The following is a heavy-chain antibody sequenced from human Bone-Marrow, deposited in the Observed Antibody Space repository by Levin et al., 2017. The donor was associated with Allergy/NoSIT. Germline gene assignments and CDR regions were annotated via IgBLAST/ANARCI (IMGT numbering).Heavy chain of an antibody. V-gene: IGHV3-30-3*01. Sequence: GGSLRLSCAASGFTFSSYSMHWVRQAPGKGLEWVAVISYDGSNKYYADSVKGRFTISRDNSKNTLYLQMNSLRAEDTAVYYCARVHEGLFDYWGQGTLVTVSS. J-gene: IGHJ4*02. CDR3: ARVHEGLFDY. CDR2: ISYDGSNK. CDR1: GFTFSSYS.